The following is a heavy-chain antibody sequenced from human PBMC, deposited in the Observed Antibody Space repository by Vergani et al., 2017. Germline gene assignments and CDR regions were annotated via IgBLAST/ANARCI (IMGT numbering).Heavy chain of an antibody. Sequence: EVQLVESGGGLVQPGRSLRLSCAASGFTFDDYAMHWVRQAPGKGLEWVSGISWNRGSIGYADSVKGRFPISRDNAKNSLYLQMNSLRAEDTALYYCAKADYWGQGTLVTVSS. CDR2: ISWNRGSI. CDR3: AKADY. V-gene: IGHV3-9*01. CDR1: GFTFDDYA. J-gene: IGHJ4*02.